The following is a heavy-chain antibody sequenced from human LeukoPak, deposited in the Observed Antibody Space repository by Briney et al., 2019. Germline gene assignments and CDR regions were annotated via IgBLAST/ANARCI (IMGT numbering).Heavy chain of an antibody. CDR3: ARDWLAPFDY. D-gene: IGHD6-19*01. Sequence: GGSLRLSCAASGFTFRRYWMSWVRQAPGKGLEGVANIKEDGSEKYYVDSVKGRFTISRDNAKNSLYLQMNSLRVEETAVYYCARDWLAPFDYWGQGTLVTVSS. CDR2: IKEDGSEK. V-gene: IGHV3-7*01. CDR1: GFTFRRYW. J-gene: IGHJ4*02.